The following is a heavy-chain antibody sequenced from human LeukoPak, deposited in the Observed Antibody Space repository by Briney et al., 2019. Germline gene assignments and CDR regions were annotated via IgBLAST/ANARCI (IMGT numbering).Heavy chain of an antibody. V-gene: IGHV4-59*01. D-gene: IGHD3-22*01. Sequence: SGTLSLTCTVSGGSISSYYWSWIRQPPGKGLEWIGYIYYSGSTNYNPSLKSRVTISVDTSKNQFSLKLSSVTAADTAVYYCARVDYDSSGYYGDAFDIWGQGTMVTVSS. J-gene: IGHJ3*02. CDR1: GGSISSYY. CDR3: ARVDYDSSGYYGDAFDI. CDR2: IYYSGST.